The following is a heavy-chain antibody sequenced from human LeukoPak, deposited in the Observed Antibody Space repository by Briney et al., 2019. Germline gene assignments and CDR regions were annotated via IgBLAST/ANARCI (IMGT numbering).Heavy chain of an antibody. D-gene: IGHD3-10*01. CDR1: GYTFTRYW. J-gene: IGHJ4*02. V-gene: IGHV5-51*01. CDR3: ARHPNFYGSGNYYIDF. CDR2: IYPGDSET. Sequence: GESLKISCKGSGYTFTRYWIAWVRQMPGKGLEWMGVIYPGDSETRYSPSFQGQVTISVDTSITTAYLQWSGLKASDTAMYYCARHPNFYGSGNYYIDFWGQGAVVTVSS.